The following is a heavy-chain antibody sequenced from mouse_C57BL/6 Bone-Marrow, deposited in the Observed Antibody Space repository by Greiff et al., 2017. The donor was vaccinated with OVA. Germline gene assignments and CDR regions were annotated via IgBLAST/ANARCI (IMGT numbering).Heavy chain of an antibody. J-gene: IGHJ2*01. CDR1: GFTFSDAW. Sequence: EVMLVESGGGLVQPGGSMKLSCAASGFTFSDAWMDWVRQSPEKGLEWVAEIRNKANNHATYYAESVKGRFTISRDDSKSSVYLQMNSLRAEDTGIYYCTRMDYSNYALFDYWGQGTTLTVSS. V-gene: IGHV6-6*01. CDR3: TRMDYSNYALFDY. CDR2: IRNKANNHAT. D-gene: IGHD2-5*01.